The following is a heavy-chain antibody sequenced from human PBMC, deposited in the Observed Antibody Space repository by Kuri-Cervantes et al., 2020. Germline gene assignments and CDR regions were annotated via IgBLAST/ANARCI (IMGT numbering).Heavy chain of an antibody. D-gene: IGHD4-17*01. CDR3: ARGYGDFDY. V-gene: IGHV4-39*01. J-gene: IGHJ4*02. Sequence: SETLSLTCTVSGGSISSSSYYWGWIRQPPGKGLEWIGSIYYSGSTYYNPSLKSRVTISVDTSKNQFSLKLSSVTAADTAVYYCARGYGDFDYWGQGTLVTVSS. CDR2: IYYSGST. CDR1: GGSISSSSYY.